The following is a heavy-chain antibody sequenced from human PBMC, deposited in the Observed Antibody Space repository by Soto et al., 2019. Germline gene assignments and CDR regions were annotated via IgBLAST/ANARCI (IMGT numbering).Heavy chain of an antibody. CDR2: INHSGST. CDR3: ATPSIAARQAPNYYYYYGMDV. V-gene: IGHV4-34*01. J-gene: IGHJ6*02. D-gene: IGHD6-6*01. Sequence: SETLSLTCAVYGGSFSGYYWSWIRQPPGKGLEWIGEINHSGSTNYNPSLKSRVTISVDTSKNQFSLKLSSVTAADTAVYYCATPSIAARQAPNYYYYYGMDVWGQGTTVTVS. CDR1: GGSFSGYY.